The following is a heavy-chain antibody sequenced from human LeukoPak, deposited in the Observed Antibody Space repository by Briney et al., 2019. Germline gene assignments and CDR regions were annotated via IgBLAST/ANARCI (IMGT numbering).Heavy chain of an antibody. CDR2: INSVGST. D-gene: IGHD4-17*01. CDR1: GFTVSSNY. Sequence: GGSLRLSCAASGFTVSSNYMSWVRQAPGKGLEWVSVINSVGSTYYAASVKGRFTISKDNSKNTLYLQMNSLRAEDTAVYYCAREGCHYGGYCGFDYWGQGTLVTVSS. J-gene: IGHJ4*02. V-gene: IGHV3-66*02. CDR3: AREGCHYGGYCGFDY.